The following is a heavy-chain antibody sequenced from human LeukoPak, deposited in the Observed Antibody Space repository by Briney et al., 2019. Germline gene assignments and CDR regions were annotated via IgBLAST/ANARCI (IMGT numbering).Heavy chain of an antibody. CDR3: ARDDCSSISCYHNWFDP. CDR2: IKQDGSEK. CDR1: GFTFSSYW. Sequence: GGSPRLSCAASGFTFSSYWMSWVRQAPGKGLEWVANIKQDGSEKYYVDPVKGRFTISRDNAKNSLYLQMNSLRAEDTAVYYCARDDCSSISCYHNWFDPWGQGTLVTVSS. J-gene: IGHJ5*02. D-gene: IGHD2-2*01. V-gene: IGHV3-7*01.